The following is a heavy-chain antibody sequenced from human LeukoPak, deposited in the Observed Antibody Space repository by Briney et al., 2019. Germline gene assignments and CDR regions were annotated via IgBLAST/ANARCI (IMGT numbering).Heavy chain of an antibody. CDR2: ISYDGSNK. V-gene: IGHV3-30*01. CDR3: ARGRRGRLGELSLGLDY. Sequence: PGRSLRLSCAASGFTFSSYAMHWVRQAPGKGLEWVAVISYDGSNKYYADSVKGRFTISRDNSKNTLYLQMNSLRAEDTAVYYCARGRRGRLGELSLGLDYWGQGTLVTVSS. J-gene: IGHJ4*02. CDR1: GFTFSSYA. D-gene: IGHD3-16*02.